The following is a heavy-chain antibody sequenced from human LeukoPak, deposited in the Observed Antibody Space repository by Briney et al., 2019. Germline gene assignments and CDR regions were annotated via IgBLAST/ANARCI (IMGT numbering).Heavy chain of an antibody. V-gene: IGHV3-7*01. CDR3: ASVDD. CDR1: GFTFTNYW. CDR2: IKQDGSER. J-gene: IGHJ4*02. Sequence: GGSLRLSCAASGFTFTNYWMSWVRQAPGKGLEWVANIKQDGSERHYVDSVRGRFTISRDNAKNSLYLQMNSLRAEDTAVYYCASVDDWGQGTLVTVSS.